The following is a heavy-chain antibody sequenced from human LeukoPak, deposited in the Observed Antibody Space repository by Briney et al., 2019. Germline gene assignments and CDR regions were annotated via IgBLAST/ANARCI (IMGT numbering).Heavy chain of an antibody. J-gene: IGHJ4*02. CDR3: ARDSRDDYVWGSYRSFDY. CDR1: GFTFSSYS. V-gene: IGHV3-21*01. D-gene: IGHD3-16*02. Sequence: GGSLRLSCVASGFTFSSYSMNWVRQAPGKGLEWVSSISSSSSYIYYADSVKGRFTISRDNAKNSLYLQMNSLRAEDTAVYYCARDSRDDYVWGSYRSFDYWGQGTLVTVSS. CDR2: ISSSSSYI.